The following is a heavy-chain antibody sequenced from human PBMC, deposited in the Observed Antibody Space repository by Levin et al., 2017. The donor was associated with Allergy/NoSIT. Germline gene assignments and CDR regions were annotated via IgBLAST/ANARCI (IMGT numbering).Heavy chain of an antibody. D-gene: IGHD4-23*01. CDR1: GGSISSGGYY. CDR2: IYYSGST. J-gene: IGHJ4*02. V-gene: IGHV4-31*03. Sequence: SETLSLTCTVSGGSISSGGYYWSWIRQHPGKGLEWIGYIYYSGSTYYNPSLKSRVTISVDTSKNQFSLKLSSVTAADTAVYYCASHPTVVMWGLFDYWGQGTLVTVSS. CDR3: ASHPTVVMWGLFDY.